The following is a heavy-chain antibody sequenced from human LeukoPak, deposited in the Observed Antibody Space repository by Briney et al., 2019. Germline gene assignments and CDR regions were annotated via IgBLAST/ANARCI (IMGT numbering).Heavy chain of an antibody. CDR2: ISYDESNK. CDR3: ARGPDTMDV. V-gene: IGHV3-30-3*01. Sequence: GGSLRLSCAASGFSFSSYAMHWVRQAPGKGLEWVAVISYDESNKYDADSVKGRFTIFRDNSKNTLYLQMNNLRAEDTAVYYCARGPDTMDVWGQGTTVTVSS. J-gene: IGHJ6*02. CDR1: GFSFSSYA.